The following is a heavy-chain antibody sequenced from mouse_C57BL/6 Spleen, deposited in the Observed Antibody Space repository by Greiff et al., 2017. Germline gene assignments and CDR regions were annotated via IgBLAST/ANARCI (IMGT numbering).Heavy chain of an antibody. V-gene: IGHV5-6*02. CDR3: ARHGVPNFDY. Sequence: EVKVVESGGDLVKPGGSLKLSCTASGFTFSSYGMSWVRQTPDKRLEWVATISSGGSYTYYPDSVKGRFTISRDKAKNTLYLQMSSLKSEDTAMYYCARHGVPNFDYWGQGTTLTVSS. CDR1: GFTFSSYG. CDR2: ISSGGSYT. J-gene: IGHJ2*01.